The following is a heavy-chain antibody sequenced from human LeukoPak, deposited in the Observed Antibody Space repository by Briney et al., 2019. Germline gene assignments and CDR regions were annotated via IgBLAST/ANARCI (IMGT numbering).Heavy chain of an antibody. CDR1: GFTFSNSW. Sequence: GGSLRLSCAASGFTFSNSWTHWVRQAPGKGLMWVSGIKDDGTTTFYVDSVKGRFSISIDSAKNTLYLQMNSLTVDDSGVYYCGGVFDFWGQGALVTVSS. CDR3: GGVFDF. J-gene: IGHJ4*02. D-gene: IGHD2-8*01. V-gene: IGHV3-74*01. CDR2: IKDDGTTT.